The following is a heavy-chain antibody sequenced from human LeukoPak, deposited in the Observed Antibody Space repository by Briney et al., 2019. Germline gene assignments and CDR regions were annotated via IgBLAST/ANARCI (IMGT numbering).Heavy chain of an antibody. D-gene: IGHD2-15*01. CDR2: IYYSGST. Sequence: SETLSLTCTVSGGSISSYYWSWLRQPPGKGLEWIGYIYYSGSTNYNPSLKSRVTISVDTSKNQFSLKLSSVTAADTAVYYCARGYCSGGSCYSNWFDPWGQGTLVTVSS. V-gene: IGHV4-59*01. CDR1: GGSISSYY. CDR3: ARGYCSGGSCYSNWFDP. J-gene: IGHJ5*02.